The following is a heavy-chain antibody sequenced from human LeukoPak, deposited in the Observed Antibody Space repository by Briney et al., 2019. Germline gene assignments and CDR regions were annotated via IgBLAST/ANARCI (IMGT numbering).Heavy chain of an antibody. CDR1: GFTFSSYG. CDR3: AKVGATTRDY. V-gene: IGHV3-30*18. J-gene: IGHJ4*02. CDR2: ISYDGSNK. D-gene: IGHD1-26*01. Sequence: GRSLRLSCAASGFTFSSYGMHWVRQAPGKGLEWVAVISYDGSNKYYADSVKGRFTISRDNSKNTLYLQMNSLRAEDTAVYYCAKVGATTRDYWGQGTLVTVSS.